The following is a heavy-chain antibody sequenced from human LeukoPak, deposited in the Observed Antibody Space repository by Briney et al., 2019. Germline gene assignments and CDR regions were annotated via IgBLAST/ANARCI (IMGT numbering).Heavy chain of an antibody. CDR3: AKSSGWYDYYYGMDV. CDR1: GFTFSSYA. Sequence: GGSLRLSCAASGFTFSSYAMSWVRQAPGKGLEWVSAISGSGGSTYYADSVKGRFTISRDNSKNTLYLQMNSLRAEDTAVYYCAKSSGWYDYYYGMDVWGQGTTVTVSS. CDR2: ISGSGGST. V-gene: IGHV3-23*01. J-gene: IGHJ6*02. D-gene: IGHD6-19*01.